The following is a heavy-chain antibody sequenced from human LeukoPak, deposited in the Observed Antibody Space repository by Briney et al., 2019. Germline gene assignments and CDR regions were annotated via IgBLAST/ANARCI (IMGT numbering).Heavy chain of an antibody. Sequence: ASLKVSCKASGYTFTNFDINWVRQAPGQGLEWMGWINPNSGGTNYAQKFQGWVTMTRDTSTSTAYMELSRLRSDDTAVYYCAREDSSRWPPYYYYGMDVWGQGTTVTVSS. CDR1: GYTFTNFD. V-gene: IGHV1-2*04. CDR3: AREDSSRWPPYYYYGMDV. CDR2: INPNSGGT. D-gene: IGHD6-13*01. J-gene: IGHJ6*02.